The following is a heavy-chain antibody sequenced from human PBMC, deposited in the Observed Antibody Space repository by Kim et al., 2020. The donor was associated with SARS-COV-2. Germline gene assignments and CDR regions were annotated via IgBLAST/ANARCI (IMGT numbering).Heavy chain of an antibody. J-gene: IGHJ6*02. CDR2: IDPSDSYT. Sequence: GESLKISCKGSGYSFTSYWISWVRQMPGKGLEWMGRIDPSDSYTNYSPSFQGHVTISADKSISTAYLQWSSLKASDTAMYYCARRRSDYTGGYYYYYGMDVWGQGTTVTVSS. D-gene: IGHD5-12*01. V-gene: IGHV5-10-1*01. CDR1: GYSFTSYW. CDR3: ARRRSDYTGGYYYYYGMDV.